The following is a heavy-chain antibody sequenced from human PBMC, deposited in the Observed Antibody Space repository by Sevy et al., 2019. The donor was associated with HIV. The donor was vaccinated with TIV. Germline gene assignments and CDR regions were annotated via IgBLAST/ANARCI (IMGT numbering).Heavy chain of an antibody. D-gene: IGHD2-2*01. CDR3: VRDGGRSISTAFDP. CDR2: IWFDGTNK. V-gene: IGHV3-33*01. CDR1: GFTFSTYA. J-gene: IGHJ5*02. Sequence: GESLKISCAASGFTFSTYAMHWVRQAPGKGLEWVAVIWFDGTNKYYEDSVKGRFTISRDNSKNTLFLQMNSLRAEDTAVYYCVRDGGRSISTAFDPWGQGTLVTVSS.